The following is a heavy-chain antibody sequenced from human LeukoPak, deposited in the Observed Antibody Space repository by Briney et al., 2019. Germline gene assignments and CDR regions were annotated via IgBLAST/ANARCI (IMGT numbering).Heavy chain of an antibody. CDR1: GFTFSSYS. CDR3: ARARDWNYFDY. Sequence: GGSLRLSCAASGFTFSSYSMNWVRQAPGKGLEWVSSISSSSSYIYYADSVRGRFTISRDNAKNSLYLQMNSLRAEDTAVYYCARARDWNYFDYWGQGTLVTVSS. V-gene: IGHV3-21*01. J-gene: IGHJ4*02. CDR2: ISSSSSYI. D-gene: IGHD3/OR15-3a*01.